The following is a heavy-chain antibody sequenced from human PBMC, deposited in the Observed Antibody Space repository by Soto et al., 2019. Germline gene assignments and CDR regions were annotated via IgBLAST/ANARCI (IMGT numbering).Heavy chain of an antibody. J-gene: IGHJ4*02. V-gene: IGHV3-23*01. CDR1: GISFSIYA. Sequence: EVQLLESWGGLVQPGGSLRLSCAASGISFSIYAMNWVRQAPGKGPEWVSFISAGGDSTYYADYVKGRFTISRNNSKTTLYLQMNSLRGEDTAVYYCAKRARDNNFDYWGQGTLVTVSS. D-gene: IGHD2-15*01. CDR2: ISAGGDST. CDR3: AKRARDNNFDY.